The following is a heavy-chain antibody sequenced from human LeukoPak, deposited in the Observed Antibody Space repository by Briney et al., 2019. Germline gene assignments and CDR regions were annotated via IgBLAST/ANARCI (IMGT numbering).Heavy chain of an antibody. J-gene: IGHJ3*02. V-gene: IGHV4-34*01. Sequence: SETLSLTCAVYGGSFSGYCWSWIRQPPGKGLEWIGEINHSGSTNYNPSLKSRVTISVDTSKNQFSLKLSSVTAADTAVYYCARRTGAPRLRGAFDIWGQGTMVTVSS. D-gene: IGHD1-14*01. CDR3: ARRTGAPRLRGAFDI. CDR1: GGSFSGYC. CDR2: INHSGST.